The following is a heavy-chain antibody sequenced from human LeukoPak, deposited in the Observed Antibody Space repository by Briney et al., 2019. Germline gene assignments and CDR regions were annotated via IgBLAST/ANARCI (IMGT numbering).Heavy chain of an antibody. J-gene: IGHJ4*02. CDR1: GFPFASYV. CDR2: INHDAEMI. CDR3: ARDHDWAFDL. D-gene: IGHD3-9*01. V-gene: IGHV3-48*02. Sequence: GGSLRLSCEGSGFPFASYVMSWVRQAPGKGLEWIAYINHDAEMIFYPDFVKGRFTISRDDAKKSLYLQMNALRYEDTAIYYCARDHDWAFDLWGQGTLVTVSS.